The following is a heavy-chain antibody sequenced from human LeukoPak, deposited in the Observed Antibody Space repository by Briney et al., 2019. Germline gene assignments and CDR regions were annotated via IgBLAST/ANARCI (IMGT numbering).Heavy chain of an antibody. CDR1: GFTFSSYV. V-gene: IGHV3-23*01. CDR3: AKDLAATWAFDI. CDR2: ISGSCVGT. D-gene: IGHD6-13*01. Sequence: GGCLSLSCAASGFTFSSYVMSWVGQAAGKRVEWVCAISGSCVGTYYADSVKGRFTISSDNSKNTLYLQMNSLRAKDTAVYCCAKDLAATWAFDIWGQGTRVTVSS. J-gene: IGHJ3*02.